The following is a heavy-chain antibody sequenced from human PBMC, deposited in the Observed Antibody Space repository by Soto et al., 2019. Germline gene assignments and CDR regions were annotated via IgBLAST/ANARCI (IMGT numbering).Heavy chain of an antibody. CDR3: ARWLRPYYFDY. Sequence: SETLSLTCAVSGGSIGGSNGWSWVRQPPGKGLEWIGEIYHSGSTNYNPSLKSRVTISVDKSKNQFSLKLSSVTAADTAVYYCARWLRPYYFDYWGQGTLVTVSS. CDR2: IYHSGST. J-gene: IGHJ4*02. CDR1: GGSIGGSNG. D-gene: IGHD5-12*01. V-gene: IGHV4-4*02.